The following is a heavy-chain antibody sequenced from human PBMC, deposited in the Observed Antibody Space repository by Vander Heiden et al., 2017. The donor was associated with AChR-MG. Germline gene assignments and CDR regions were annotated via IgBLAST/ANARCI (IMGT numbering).Heavy chain of an antibody. V-gene: IGHV1-69*04. CDR3: ASYPYYYDSSGYLGFDY. D-gene: IGHD3-22*01. CDR1: GGTFSSYA. J-gene: IGHJ4*02. CDR2: IIPILGIA. Sequence: QVQLVQSGAEVKKPGSPVKVPCKASGGTFSSYAISWVRQAPGQGLEWMGRIIPILGIANYAQKFQGRVTITADKSTSTAYMELSSLRSEDTAVYYCASYPYYYDSSGYLGFDYWGQGTLVTVSS.